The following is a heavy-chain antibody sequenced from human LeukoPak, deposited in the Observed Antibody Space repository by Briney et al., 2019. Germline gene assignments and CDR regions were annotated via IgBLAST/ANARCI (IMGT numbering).Heavy chain of an antibody. J-gene: IGHJ5*02. V-gene: IGHV4-59*12. CDR1: GGSISSYY. D-gene: IGHD3-9*01. CDR3: ARGVKYYDILTGYYIKNNWFDP. Sequence: SETLSLTCTVSGGSISSYYWSWIRQPPGKGLEWIGYIYYSGSTNYNPSLKSRVTISVDTSKNQFSLKLSSVTAADTAVYYCARGVKYYDILTGYYIKNNWFDPWGQGTLDTVSS. CDR2: IYYSGST.